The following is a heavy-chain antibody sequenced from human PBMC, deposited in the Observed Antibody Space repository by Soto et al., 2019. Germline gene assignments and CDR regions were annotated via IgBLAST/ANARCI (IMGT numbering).Heavy chain of an antibody. D-gene: IGHD3-3*01. CDR2: IYYSGST. CDR3: ATGSSGYDFWSGYYDAFDI. Sequence: SETLSLTCTVSGGSISSYYWSWIRQPPGEGLEWIGYIYYSGSTNYNPSLKSRVTISVDTSKNQFSLKLSSVTAADTAVYYCATGSSGYDFWSGYYDAFDIWGQGTMVTVSS. J-gene: IGHJ3*02. CDR1: GGSISSYY. V-gene: IGHV4-59*01.